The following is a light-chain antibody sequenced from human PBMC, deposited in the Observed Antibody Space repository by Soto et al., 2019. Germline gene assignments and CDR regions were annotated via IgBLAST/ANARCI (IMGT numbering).Light chain of an antibody. CDR3: GTWYSSRSAVV. CDR2: DNN. Sequence: QSVLTQPPSVSAAPGQTVTISCSGSSSNIGNNYVSWYQQLPGTAPKLLIYDNNKRPSGIPDRFSGSKSGSSATLGITGLQTGDEADYYCGTWYSSRSAVVFGGGTKLTVL. V-gene: IGLV1-51*01. CDR1: SSNIGNNY. J-gene: IGLJ2*01.